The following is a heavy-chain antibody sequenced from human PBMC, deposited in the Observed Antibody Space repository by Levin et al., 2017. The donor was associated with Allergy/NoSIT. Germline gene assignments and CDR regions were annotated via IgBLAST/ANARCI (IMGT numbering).Heavy chain of an antibody. CDR3: TRVGRGYSYGRPGARVHYYYYYYMDV. CDR1: GFTFGDYA. V-gene: IGHV3-49*03. D-gene: IGHD5-18*01. CDR2: IRSKAYGGTT. J-gene: IGHJ6*03. Sequence: GGSLRLSCTASGFTFGDYAMSWFRQAPGKGLEWVGFIRSKAYGGTTEYAASVKGRFTISRDDSKSIAYLQMNSLKTEDTAVYYCTRVGRGYSYGRPGARVHYYYYYYMDVWGKGTTVTVSS.